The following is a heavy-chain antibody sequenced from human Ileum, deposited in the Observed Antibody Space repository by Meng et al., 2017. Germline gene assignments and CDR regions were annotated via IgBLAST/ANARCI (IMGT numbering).Heavy chain of an antibody. CDR3: ARHIVGPTPGMEY. CDR2: IYYSGNT. D-gene: IGHD1-26*01. Sequence: QVRLPESGPGLVRPSETMSLTCPVSGGSVSSSWSWIRQPPGKGLEWIGHIYYSGNTNYNPSLKSRVTISVDTSKNQFSLKLSSVTAADTAVYYCARHIVGPTPGMEYWGQGTLVTVSS. J-gene: IGHJ4*02. CDR1: GGSVSSS. V-gene: IGHV4-59*02.